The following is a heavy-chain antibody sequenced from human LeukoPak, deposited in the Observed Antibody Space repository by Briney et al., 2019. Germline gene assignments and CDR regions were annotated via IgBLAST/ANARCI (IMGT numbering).Heavy chain of an antibody. CDR1: GYSISSGYY. D-gene: IGHD5-24*01. Sequence: SETLSLTCTVSGYSISSGYYWGWIRQPPGKGLEWIGSIYHSGRTFYNPSLKSRVTISVDTSKNQFSLKLSSVTAADTAVYYCARNKGDGYNYDYWGQGTLVTVSS. J-gene: IGHJ4*02. V-gene: IGHV4-38-2*02. CDR3: ARNKGDGYNYDY. CDR2: IYHSGRT.